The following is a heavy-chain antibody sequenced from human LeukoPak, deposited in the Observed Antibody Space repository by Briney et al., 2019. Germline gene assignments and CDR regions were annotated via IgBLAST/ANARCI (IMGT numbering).Heavy chain of an antibody. V-gene: IGHV3-30-3*01. Sequence: GGSLRLSCAASGFTFSSYAMHWVRQAPGKGLEWVAVISYDGSNKYYADSVKGRFTISRDNAKNSLYLQMNSLRAEDTAVYYCARSYGSGSYGMDVWGKGTTVTVSS. CDR1: GFTFSSYA. CDR3: ARSYGSGSYGMDV. D-gene: IGHD3-10*01. J-gene: IGHJ6*04. CDR2: ISYDGSNK.